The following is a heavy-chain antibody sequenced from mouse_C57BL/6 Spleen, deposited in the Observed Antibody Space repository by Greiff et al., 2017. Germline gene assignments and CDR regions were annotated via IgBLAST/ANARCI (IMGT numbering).Heavy chain of an antibody. V-gene: IGHV14-1*01. CDR2: IDPEDGDT. CDR1: GFNITDYY. CDR3: TGDYYGSSYEGYFDV. J-gene: IGHJ1*03. Sequence: EVQLQQSGAELVRPGASVKLSCTASGFNITDYYMHWVKQRPEQGLEWIGRIDPEDGDTEYAPKFQGKATMTADTASNTAYLQLSSLTSEDTAVYYCTGDYYGSSYEGYFDVWGTGTTVTVSS. D-gene: IGHD1-1*01.